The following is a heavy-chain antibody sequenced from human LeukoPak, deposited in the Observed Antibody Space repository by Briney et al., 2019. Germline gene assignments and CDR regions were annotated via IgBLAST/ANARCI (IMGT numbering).Heavy chain of an antibody. Sequence: SETLSLTCTVSGGPISSGGYYWSWIRQHPGKGLEWIGYIYYSGSTYYNPSLKSRVTISVDTSKNQFSLKLSSVTAADTAVYYCARRWELDWFDPWGQGTLVTVSS. CDR1: GGPISSGGYY. J-gene: IGHJ5*02. CDR3: ARRWELDWFDP. D-gene: IGHD1-26*01. V-gene: IGHV4-31*03. CDR2: IYYSGST.